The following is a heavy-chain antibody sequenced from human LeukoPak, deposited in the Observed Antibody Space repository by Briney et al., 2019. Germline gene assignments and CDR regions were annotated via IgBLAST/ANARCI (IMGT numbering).Heavy chain of an antibody. CDR1: GGSVSSGSYY. D-gene: IGHD2-15*01. J-gene: IGHJ3*02. CDR2: IYYSGST. V-gene: IGHV4-61*01. Sequence: SETLSLTCTVSGGSVSSGSYYWSWIRQPPGKGLEWIGYIYYSGSTNSNPSLKSRVTISVDTSKNQFSLKLSSVTAADTAVYYCARDLVPGYCSGGSCYPGDAFDIWGQGTMVTVSS. CDR3: ARDLVPGYCSGGSCYPGDAFDI.